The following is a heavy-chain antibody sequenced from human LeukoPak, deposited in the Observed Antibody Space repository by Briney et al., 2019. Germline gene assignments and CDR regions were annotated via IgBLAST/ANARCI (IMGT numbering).Heavy chain of an antibody. D-gene: IGHD2-8*01. J-gene: IGHJ5*02. CDR1: GFTFSNAW. CDR3: TTATLGFCINGVCERFDP. V-gene: IGHV3-15*01. Sequence: PGGSLRLSCAASGFTFSNAWMSWVRQAPGKGVEWVGRIKTKTDGETTDYAAPVKGRFTISRDDTKNTLYLQMNSLKTEDTAVYYCTTATLGFCINGVCERFDPWGQGTLVTVSS. CDR2: IKTKTDGETT.